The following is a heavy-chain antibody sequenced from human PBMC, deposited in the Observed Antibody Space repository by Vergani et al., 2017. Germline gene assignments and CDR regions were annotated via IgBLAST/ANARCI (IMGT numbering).Heavy chain of an antibody. J-gene: IGHJ4*02. Sequence: EVQLLQSEGAVVQPGGSLRLSCVASGFTFSSHAMSWVRQGHGQGLEWVSSIKYTGDSTHYADSVKGRFTISRDNSKKTLYLQMNSLRVEDTAVYYCGGGSDNYNWGQGTLVTVSS. CDR2: IKYTGDST. CDR3: GGGSDNYN. D-gene: IGHD5-24*01. V-gene: IGHV3-23*01. CDR1: GFTFSSHA.